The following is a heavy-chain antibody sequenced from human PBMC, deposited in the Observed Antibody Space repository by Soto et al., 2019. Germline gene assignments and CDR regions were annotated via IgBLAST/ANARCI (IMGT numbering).Heavy chain of an antibody. Sequence: GGPMRLSNAAPGLNFVNYSMNWISKTPGKGLEWVSYISSSSSTIYYADSVKGRFTISRDNAKNSLYLQMNSLRAEDTAVYYCARDHFGSGYDLWYWRQGTLVTVSS. V-gene: IGHV3-48*01. CDR3: ARDHFGSGYDLWY. J-gene: IGHJ4*02. CDR1: GLNFVNYS. CDR2: ISSSSSTI. D-gene: IGHD5-12*01.